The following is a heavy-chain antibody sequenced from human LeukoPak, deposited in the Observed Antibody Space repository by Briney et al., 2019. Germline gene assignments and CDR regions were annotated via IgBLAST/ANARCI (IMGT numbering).Heavy chain of an antibody. CDR3: AKDQAHHHSSGSLYDP. Sequence: SGGSLRLSCAASGFTFSSYAMHWVRQAPGKGLEWVAFIRDDASDKYYADSVKGRFTISRDNSENTLYLQMNSLGVEDTAVYYCAKDQAHHHSSGSLYDPWGRGSLVTVSS. D-gene: IGHD3-22*01. J-gene: IGHJ5*02. CDR2: IRDDASDK. CDR1: GFTFSSYA. V-gene: IGHV3-30*02.